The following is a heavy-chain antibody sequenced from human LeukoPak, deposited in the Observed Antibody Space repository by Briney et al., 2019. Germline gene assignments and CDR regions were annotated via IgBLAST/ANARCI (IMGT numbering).Heavy chain of an antibody. J-gene: IGHJ4*02. CDR2: ISNDGSRE. D-gene: IGHD3-16*01. CDR1: GFPFSTSA. CDR3: ARSGYGTSSYFDY. Sequence: GGSLRLSCAASGFPFSTSAMYWVRQAPGKGLEWVAAISNDGSREHYTESVKGRFTISRDNSKNTLLLQMDSLRTDDAAVYYCARSGYGTSSYFDYWGQGTLVTVSS. V-gene: IGHV3-30*04.